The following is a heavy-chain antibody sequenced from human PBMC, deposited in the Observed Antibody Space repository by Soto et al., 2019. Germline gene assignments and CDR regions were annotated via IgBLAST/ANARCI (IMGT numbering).Heavy chain of an antibody. D-gene: IGHD6-19*01. J-gene: IGHJ4*02. CDR2: IWYDASNK. Sequence: QVQLVESGGGVVQPGRSLRLSCAASGFTFSSYGMHWVRQAPGKGLERVAVIWYDASNKYYADSVKGRFTISRDNSKNTLYLQMTSLRAEDTAVYYCARDCAGYSSGWYQRGGFDYWGQGTLVTVSS. V-gene: IGHV3-33*01. CDR1: GFTFSSYG. CDR3: ARDCAGYSSGWYQRGGFDY.